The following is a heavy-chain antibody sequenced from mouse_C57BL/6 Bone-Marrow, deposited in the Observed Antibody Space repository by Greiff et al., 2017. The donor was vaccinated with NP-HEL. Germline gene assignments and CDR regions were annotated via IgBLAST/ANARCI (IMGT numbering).Heavy chain of an antibody. J-gene: IGHJ3*01. CDR2: IYPGGGYT. V-gene: IGHV1-63*01. CDR1: GYTFTNYW. CDR3: ARDDYDYGAWFAY. D-gene: IGHD2-4*01. Sequence: QVQLQQSGAELVRPGTSVKMSCKASGYTFTNYWIGWAKQRPGHGLEWIGDIYPGGGYTNYNAKFKGKATLTANKSSSTAYMQFSSLTSEDTAIYYCARDDYDYGAWFAYWGQGTLVTVSA.